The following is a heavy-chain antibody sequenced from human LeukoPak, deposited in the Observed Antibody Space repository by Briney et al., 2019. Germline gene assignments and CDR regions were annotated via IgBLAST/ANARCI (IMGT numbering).Heavy chain of an antibody. CDR2: IIPILGIA. J-gene: IGHJ4*02. CDR3: AGSLREGSFDY. Sequence: ASVKVSCKASGGTFSSYAISWVRQAPGQGLEWMGRIIPILGIANYAQKFQGRVTITADKSTSTAYMELSSLRSEDTAVYYCAGSLREGSFDYWGQGTLVTVSS. D-gene: IGHD3-10*01. CDR1: GGTFSSYA. V-gene: IGHV1-69*04.